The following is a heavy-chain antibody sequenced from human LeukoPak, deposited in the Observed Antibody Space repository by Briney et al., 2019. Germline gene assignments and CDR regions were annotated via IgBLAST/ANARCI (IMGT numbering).Heavy chain of an antibody. J-gene: IGHJ5*02. CDR1: GGSIGSYY. Sequence: PSETLSLTCTVSGGSIGSYYWSWIRQPPGKGREGIGYIYSSGSTNYNPSLKSRVTISLDTSKNQFSLKLSFVTAADTAVYYCARGVAAPGTGRLSWFDPWGQGTLVTVSS. V-gene: IGHV4-59*01. CDR3: ARGVAAPGTGRLSWFDP. D-gene: IGHD6-13*01. CDR2: IYSSGST.